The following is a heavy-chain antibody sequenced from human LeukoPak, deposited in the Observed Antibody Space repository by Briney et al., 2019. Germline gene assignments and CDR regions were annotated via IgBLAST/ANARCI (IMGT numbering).Heavy chain of an antibody. CDR2: IHSSGST. CDR3: ARLGSYSDC. V-gene: IGHV4-4*09. J-gene: IGHJ4*02. D-gene: IGHD1-26*01. CDR1: DGSISSYY. Sequence: SSETLSLTCTVSDGSISSYYWSWIRQPPGKGLEWIGYIHSSGSTHYNPSLRRRVTTSLDTSKNQFSLKLSSVTAADTAVYYCARLGSYSDCWGQGTLVTVSS.